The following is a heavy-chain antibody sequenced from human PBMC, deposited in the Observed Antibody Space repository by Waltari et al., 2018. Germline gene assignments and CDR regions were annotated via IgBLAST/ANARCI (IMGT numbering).Heavy chain of an antibody. V-gene: IGHV1-69*05. Sequence: QVQLVQSGAEVKKPGSSVKVSCKASGGTFSSYAISWVRQAPGQGLEWMGGIIPIFGTANYAQKFQGRVTITTDESTSTAYMELSSLRSEDTAVYYCARAPGLSNSGSYGDYYYYYMDVWGKGTTVTVSS. CDR3: ARAPGLSNSGSYGDYYYYYMDV. J-gene: IGHJ6*03. CDR1: GGTFSSYA. CDR2: IIPIFGTA. D-gene: IGHD1-26*01.